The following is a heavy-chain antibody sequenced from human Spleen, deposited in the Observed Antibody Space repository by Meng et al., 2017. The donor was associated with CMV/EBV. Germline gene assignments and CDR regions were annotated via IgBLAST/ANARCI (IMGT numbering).Heavy chain of an antibody. J-gene: IGHJ4*02. CDR2: IYNSGST. D-gene: IGHD3-22*01. V-gene: IGHV4-61*01. CDR3: ARGPDSSNYYYRGFDY. Sequence: SETLSLTCTVSGDSVSSGSYYWSWIRQPLGKGLEWIGYIYNSGSTTYNPSLKSRGTILVDTSKNQFSLKLTSVTAADTAVYYCARGPDSSNYYYRGFDYWGQGTLVTVSS. CDR1: GDSVSSGSYY.